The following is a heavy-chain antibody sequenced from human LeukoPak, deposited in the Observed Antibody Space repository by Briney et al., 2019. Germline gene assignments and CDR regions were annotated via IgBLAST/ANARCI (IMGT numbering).Heavy chain of an antibody. CDR1: GYTFTSYG. CDR2: ISAYNGNT. Sequence: ASVKVSCKASGYTFTSYGISWVRQAPGQGLEWMGWISAYNGNTSYAQKLQGRVTMTTDTSTSTAYMELRSLRSDNTAVYYCASCSGGSCYSGFDPWGQGTLVTVSS. J-gene: IGHJ5*02. V-gene: IGHV1-18*01. D-gene: IGHD2-15*01. CDR3: ASCSGGSCYSGFDP.